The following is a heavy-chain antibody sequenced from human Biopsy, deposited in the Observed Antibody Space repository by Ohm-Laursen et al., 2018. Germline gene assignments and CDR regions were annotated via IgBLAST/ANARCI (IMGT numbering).Heavy chain of an antibody. J-gene: IGHJ2*01. CDR2: SIPLFNTA. CDR1: GGTFTNHA. V-gene: IGHV1-69*06. D-gene: IGHD3-22*01. CDR3: ARFPLGAYDDSGSYRAVEHWYFDL. Sequence: SVKVSCKASGGTFTNHAVGWVRQSPGQGLEWVGSSIPLFNTANYAANFQGRVTLTADKSTTTAYMELSSLRSEDTAIYYCARFPLGAYDDSGSYRAVEHWYFDLWGRGTLVTVSS.